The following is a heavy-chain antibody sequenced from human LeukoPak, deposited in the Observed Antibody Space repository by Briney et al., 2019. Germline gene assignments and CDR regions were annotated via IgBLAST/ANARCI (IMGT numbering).Heavy chain of an antibody. V-gene: IGHV3-53*01. CDR1: GFTVSSNY. D-gene: IGHD4-11*01. Sequence: GGSLRLSCAASGFTVSSNYMSWVRQAPGKGLEWVSVIYSGGSTYYADSVKGRFTISRDNSKNTLYLQMNSLRAEDTAVYYCAKDSATVTIDWFDPWGQGTLVTVSS. CDR3: AKDSATVTIDWFDP. CDR2: IYSGGST. J-gene: IGHJ5*02.